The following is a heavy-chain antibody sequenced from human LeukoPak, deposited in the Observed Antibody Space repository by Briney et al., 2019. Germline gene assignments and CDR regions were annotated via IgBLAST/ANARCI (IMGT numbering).Heavy chain of an antibody. CDR3: ARLDCTGDGCYNH. V-gene: IGHV4-59*08. CDR2: VSSDGTT. D-gene: IGHD2-8*02. J-gene: IGHJ4*02. Sequence: SETLSLTCSVSGDSVTSYYWSWIRQPPGKGLGWIGYVSSDGTTNYTPSLRSRVIMSVDTAKNHISLNLTSLTAADTAIYYCARLDCTGDGCYNHWGRGTLVTVSS. CDR1: GDSVTSYY.